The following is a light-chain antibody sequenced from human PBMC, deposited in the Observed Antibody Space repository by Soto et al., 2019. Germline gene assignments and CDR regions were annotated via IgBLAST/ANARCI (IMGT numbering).Light chain of an antibody. V-gene: IGKV1-39*01. CDR2: AAS. CDR1: QSISSY. CDR3: QQSYSTLIT. Sequence: DIQMTQSPCSRSASAGGAGTITCLASQSISSYLNWHQQKPGTAPKLLIYAASSLQSGVPSRFSGSGSGTDFTLTISSLQPEDFATYYCQQSYSTLITFGQGTRLEIK. J-gene: IGKJ5*01.